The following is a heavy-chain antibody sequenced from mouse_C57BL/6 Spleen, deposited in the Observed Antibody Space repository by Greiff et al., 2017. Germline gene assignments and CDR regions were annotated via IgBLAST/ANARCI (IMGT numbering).Heavy chain of an antibody. CDR2: IYPSDSET. Sequence: QVQLQQPGAELVRPGSSVKLSCKASGYTFTSYWMDWVKQRPGQGLEWIGNIYPSDSETHYNQKFKDKATLTVDKSSSTAYMQLSSLTSEDSAVYYCAREGYYYGSSVNYFEEWGQGTTRTVSA. V-gene: IGHV1-61*01. D-gene: IGHD1-1*01. CDR3: AREGYYYGSSVNYFEE. CDR1: GYTFTSYW. J-gene: IGHJ2*01.